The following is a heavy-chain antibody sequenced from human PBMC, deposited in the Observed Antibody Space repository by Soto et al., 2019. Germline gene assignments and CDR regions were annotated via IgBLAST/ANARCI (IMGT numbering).Heavy chain of an antibody. CDR2: IIPIFGTA. D-gene: IGHD6-13*01. CDR3: ARDRGSSWSAHWFDP. V-gene: IGHV1-69*01. J-gene: IGHJ5*02. CDR1: GGTFSSYS. Sequence: SVKVSCKTSGGTFSSYSSSWVRQAHGQGLEWMGGIIPIFGTANYAQKFQGRVTITADESTSTAYMELSSLRSEDTAVYYCARDRGSSWSAHWFDPWGQGTLVTVSS.